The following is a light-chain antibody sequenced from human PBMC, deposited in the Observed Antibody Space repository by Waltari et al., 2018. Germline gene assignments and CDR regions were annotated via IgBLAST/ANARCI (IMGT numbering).Light chain of an antibody. J-gene: IGLJ3*02. CDR2: EDN. CDR1: SGSIASNY. Sequence: NFMLTQPHSVSESPGKTVTISCTRSSGSIASNYVQWYPQRPGSSPTTVIYEDNQRPSGFPDRFSGSIDSSSNSASLTISGLKTEDEADYYCQSYDSSNWVFGGGTKLTVL. CDR3: QSYDSSNWV. V-gene: IGLV6-57*01.